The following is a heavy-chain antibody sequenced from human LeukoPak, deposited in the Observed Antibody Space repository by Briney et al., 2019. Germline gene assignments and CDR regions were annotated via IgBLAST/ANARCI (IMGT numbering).Heavy chain of an antibody. J-gene: IGHJ5*02. CDR3: AKDQVTMVRGAGFDWFDP. Sequence: PGGSLRLSCAASGFTFSSYAMIWVRQAPGKGLEWVSAISGSGGSTYYADSVKGRFTISRDNSKNTLYLQMNSLRAEDTAVYYCAKDQVTMVRGAGFDWFDPWGQGTLVTVSS. D-gene: IGHD3-10*01. CDR1: GFTFSSYA. CDR2: ISGSGGST. V-gene: IGHV3-23*01.